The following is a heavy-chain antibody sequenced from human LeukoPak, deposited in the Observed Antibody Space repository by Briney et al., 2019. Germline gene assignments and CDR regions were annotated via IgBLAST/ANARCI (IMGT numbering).Heavy chain of an antibody. J-gene: IGHJ4*02. CDR2: VNPDGSST. D-gene: IGHD3-16*01. Sequence: GGSLRLSCAASGFTFTRYWMHWVRQTPGKGLVWVSRVNPDGSSTTYGDSVKGRFTGSRDNAKNTLYLQMNSLRVEDTAVYYCARGGSYGDYWGQGILVTVSS. CDR3: ARGGSYGDY. V-gene: IGHV3-74*01. CDR1: GFTFTRYW.